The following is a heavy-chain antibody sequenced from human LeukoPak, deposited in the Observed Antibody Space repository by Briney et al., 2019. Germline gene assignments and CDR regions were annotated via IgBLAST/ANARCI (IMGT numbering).Heavy chain of an antibody. CDR1: GYTFTSYY. J-gene: IGHJ4*02. CDR2: INPSGGST. Sequence: ASVKVSCKASGYTFTSYYMHWVRQAHGQGLEWMGIINPSGGSTSYAQKFQGRVTMTRDMSTGTVYMELSSLRSEDTAVYYCARDRVPDSSGYYFDYWGQGTLVTVSS. V-gene: IGHV1-46*01. CDR3: ARDRVPDSSGYYFDY. D-gene: IGHD3-22*01.